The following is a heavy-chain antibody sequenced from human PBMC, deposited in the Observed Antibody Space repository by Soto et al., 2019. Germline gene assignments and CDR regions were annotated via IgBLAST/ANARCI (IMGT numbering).Heavy chain of an antibody. D-gene: IGHD3-9*01. CDR3: ARVDYDILTGYYRWFDY. J-gene: IGHJ4*02. V-gene: IGHV4-34*01. Sequence: QVQLQQWGAGLLKPSETLSLTCAVYGGSFSGYYWSWIRQPPGKGLEWIGEINHRGSTKYNPSLKSRLTISVDTSKNQFSLKLSSVSAADTAVYYCARVDYDILTGYYRWFDYWGQGTLVTVSS. CDR1: GGSFSGYY. CDR2: INHRGST.